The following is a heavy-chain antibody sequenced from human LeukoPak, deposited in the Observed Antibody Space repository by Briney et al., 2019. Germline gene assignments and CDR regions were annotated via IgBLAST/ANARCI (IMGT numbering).Heavy chain of an antibody. D-gene: IGHD2-8*01. CDR2: IKQGGSEK. CDR3: ARLMYYHHFDY. CDR1: GFTFSSYW. V-gene: IGHV3-7*01. J-gene: IGHJ4*02. Sequence: GGSLRLSCAASGFTFSSYWMSWVRQAPGKGLEWVANIKQGGSEKYYVDSVKGRFTISRDNAKNSLYLQMSSLRAEETAVYYCARLMYYHHFDYWGQGTLVTVSS.